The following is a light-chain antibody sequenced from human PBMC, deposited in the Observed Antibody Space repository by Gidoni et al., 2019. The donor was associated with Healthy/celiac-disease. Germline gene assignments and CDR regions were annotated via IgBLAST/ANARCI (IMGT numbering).Light chain of an antibody. J-gene: IGKJ1*01. V-gene: IGKV3-15*01. CDR1: QSISRN. CDR3: QHYDNWPPWT. CDR2: DAS. Sequence: EIVLTQSPATLSVSPGERATLSCVASQSISRNLAWYQQKPGQAPRLLIYDASTRAATIPGRFNDSGSGTEFTLTNSSLQSEDFAIYYCQHYDNWPPWTFGQGTKVEIK.